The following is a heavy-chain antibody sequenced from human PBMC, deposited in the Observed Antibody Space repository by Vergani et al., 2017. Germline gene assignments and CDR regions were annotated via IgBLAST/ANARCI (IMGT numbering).Heavy chain of an antibody. V-gene: IGHV1-3*04. CDR3: ARVEIYCGGDCPNYYYYGMDV. Sequence: QVQLVQSGAEVKKPGASVKVSCKASGYTFTSYAMHWVRQAPGQRLEWMGWINTGNGNTKYSQKFQGRVTITRDTSASTAYMELSSLRSEDTAVYYWARVEIYCGGDCPNYYYYGMDVWGQGTTVTVSS. CDR2: INTGNGNT. J-gene: IGHJ6*02. CDR1: GYTFTSYA. D-gene: IGHD2-21*02.